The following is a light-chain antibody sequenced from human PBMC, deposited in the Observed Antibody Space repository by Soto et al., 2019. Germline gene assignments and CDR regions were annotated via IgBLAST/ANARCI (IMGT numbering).Light chain of an antibody. V-gene: IGKV3-15*01. Sequence: EVVMTQSPCTLSVSLGESGTLSFGGSHSVDVYLALYQQKPGQAPRLLIYGASTRATGVTARFRGGGSGTEFTLTISSLQSEDSAVYYCQQYHKWPPITFGQGTRLEIK. J-gene: IGKJ5*01. CDR3: QQYHKWPPIT. CDR1: HSVDVY. CDR2: GAS.